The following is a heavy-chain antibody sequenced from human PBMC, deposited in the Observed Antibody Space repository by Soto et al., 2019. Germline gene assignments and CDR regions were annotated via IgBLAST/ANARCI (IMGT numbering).Heavy chain of an antibody. D-gene: IGHD1-26*01. V-gene: IGHV4-30-4*01. CDR2: IYYSGST. Sequence: SETLSLTCTVSGGSISSGDYYWSGIRHPPGKGLEWIGYIYYSGSTYYNPSLKSRVTISVDTSKNHFSLKLTSVTAVDTAVYYCARGEIQGPIDYWGQGTLVTVS. J-gene: IGHJ4*02. CDR1: GGSISSGDYY. CDR3: ARGEIQGPIDY.